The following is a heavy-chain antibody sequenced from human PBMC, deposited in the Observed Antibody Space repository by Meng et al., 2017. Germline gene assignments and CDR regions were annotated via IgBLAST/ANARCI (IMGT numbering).Heavy chain of an antibody. V-gene: IGHV4-31*03. CDR3: ASYYGSGPNWFDP. CDR2: IYYSGST. CDR1: GGSISSGGYY. Sequence: QVQLQESGPGLVRPSQALSLTCRVSGGSISSGGYYWSLSRQHPGKGLEWIGYIYYSGSTYYNPSLKSRVTISVDTSKNQFSLKLSSVTAADTAVYYCASYYGSGPNWFDPWGQGTLVTVSS. D-gene: IGHD3-10*01. J-gene: IGHJ5*02.